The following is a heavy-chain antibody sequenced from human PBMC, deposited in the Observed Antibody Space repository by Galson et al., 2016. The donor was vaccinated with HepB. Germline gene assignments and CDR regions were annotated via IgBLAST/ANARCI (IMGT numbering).Heavy chain of an antibody. Sequence: SLRLSCAASGFTFRDSALHWVRQAPGRGLEWVARIRSRGNNYATVCAESVEGRFTMSRDDSKSTTYLEMTNLKVEDTAVYYCTRARYCSSVSCYDLDVWGQGTAVTASS. D-gene: IGHD2-2*01. CDR1: GFTFRDSA. V-gene: IGHV3-73*01. CDR2: IRSRGNNYAT. CDR3: TRARYCSSVSCYDLDV. J-gene: IGHJ6*02.